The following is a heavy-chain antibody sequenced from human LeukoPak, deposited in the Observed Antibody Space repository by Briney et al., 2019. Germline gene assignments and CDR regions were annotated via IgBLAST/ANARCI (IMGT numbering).Heavy chain of an antibody. Sequence: SETLSLTCSVSGGSISSYYWSWIRQPPGKGLEWIGYIYYSGSTQYNPSLKSRVTISVGTSNNQFSLRLSSVTAADTAVYYCASYVAADGSHYFDYWGQGTLVTVSS. D-gene: IGHD6-13*01. CDR3: ASYVAADGSHYFDY. CDR2: IYYSGST. CDR1: GGSISSYY. V-gene: IGHV4-59*01. J-gene: IGHJ4*02.